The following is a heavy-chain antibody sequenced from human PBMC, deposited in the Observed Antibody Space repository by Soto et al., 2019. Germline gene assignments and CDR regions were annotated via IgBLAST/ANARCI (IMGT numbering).Heavy chain of an antibody. CDR1: GGTFSSYA. J-gene: IGHJ6*02. Sequence: GASVKVSCKDSGGTFSSYAISWVRQSPGQGLEWMGGIIPIFGTANYAQKFQGRVTITADESTSTAYMELSSLRSEDTAVYYCARDGSSVGYYYYGMDVWGQGTTVTVSS. CDR2: IIPIFGTA. D-gene: IGHD6-6*01. CDR3: ARDGSSVGYYYYGMDV. V-gene: IGHV1-69*13.